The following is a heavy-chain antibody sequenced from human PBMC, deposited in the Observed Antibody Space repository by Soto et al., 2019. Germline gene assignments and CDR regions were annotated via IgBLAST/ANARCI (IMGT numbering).Heavy chain of an antibody. J-gene: IGHJ4*02. CDR2: ISGSGGST. CDR1: GFTFSSYA. D-gene: IGHD3-3*01. Sequence: GGSLRLCCAASGFTFSSYAMGWVRQAPGKGLEWVSAISGSGGSTYYADSVKGRFTISRDNSKNTLYLQMNSLRAEDTAVYYCAKDPGTDDYYFDYWGQGTLVTVSS. CDR3: AKDPGTDDYYFDY. V-gene: IGHV3-23*01.